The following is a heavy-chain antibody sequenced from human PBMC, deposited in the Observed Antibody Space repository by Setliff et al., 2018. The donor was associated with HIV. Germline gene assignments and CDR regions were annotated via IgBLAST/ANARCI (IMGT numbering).Heavy chain of an antibody. D-gene: IGHD3-16*01. CDR3: ARDYVWGRRAFDI. J-gene: IGHJ3*02. CDR1: GFTFSDYY. Sequence: PGGSLRLSCAASGFTFSDYYMSWIRQAPGKGLEWVSYISSSGSTIYYADSVKGRFTISRDNAKNSLYLQMNSLRAEDTAVYYCARDYVWGRRAFDIWGPGTMVTVSS. CDR2: ISSSGSTI. V-gene: IGHV3-11*04.